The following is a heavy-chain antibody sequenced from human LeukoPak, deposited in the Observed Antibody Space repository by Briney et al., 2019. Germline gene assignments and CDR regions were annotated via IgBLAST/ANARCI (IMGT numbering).Heavy chain of an antibody. CDR2: ISGYNGNT. D-gene: IGHD6-19*01. CDR3: ARADIRAIASSGWYGFDY. Sequence: GASVKVSCRASGYTFTSYGISWVQQAPGQGLEWMGWISGYNGNTNYAQKLQGRVTMTTDTSTSTAYMELKSLRSDDTAVYYCARADIRAIASSGWYGFDYWGQGTLVTVSS. V-gene: IGHV1-18*01. CDR1: GYTFTSYG. J-gene: IGHJ4*02.